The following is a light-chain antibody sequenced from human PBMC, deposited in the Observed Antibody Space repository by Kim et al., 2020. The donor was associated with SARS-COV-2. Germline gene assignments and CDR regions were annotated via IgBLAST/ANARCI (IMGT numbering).Light chain of an antibody. CDR3: QVWDSNSWV. CDR2: RDS. V-gene: IGLV3-9*01. J-gene: IGLJ3*02. Sequence: SYELTQPLSVSVALGQTARITCGRNNIGSKNVHWYQQKPGQAPVVVIYRDSKRPSGIPERFAGSNSGNTATLTISRAQAGDEADYYCQVWDSNSWVFGGG. CDR1: NIGSKN.